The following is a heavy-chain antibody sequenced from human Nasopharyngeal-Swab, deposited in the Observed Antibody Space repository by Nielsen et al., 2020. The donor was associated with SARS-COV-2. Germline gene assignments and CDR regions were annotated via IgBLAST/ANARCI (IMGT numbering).Heavy chain of an antibody. J-gene: IGHJ6*02. V-gene: IGHV1-46*01. Sequence: WVRQAPGQGLEWMGIINPSGGSTSYAQELQGRVTMTRDTSTSIVYMELSSLRSEDTAVYYCARDKSMIVVVITTHPYGMDVWGQGTTVTVSS. CDR2: INPSGGST. D-gene: IGHD3-22*01. CDR3: ARDKSMIVVVITTHPYGMDV.